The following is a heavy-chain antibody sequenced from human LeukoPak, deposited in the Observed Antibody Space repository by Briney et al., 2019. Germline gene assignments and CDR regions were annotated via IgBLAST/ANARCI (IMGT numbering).Heavy chain of an antibody. V-gene: IGHV4-59*08. CDR1: GGSISSNY. CDR2: FYYSGST. CDR3: ARHEGVSGYYPLDY. Sequence: SETLSLTCTVSGGSISSNYWTWMRQPPGKGLEWIGYFYYSGSTTHTPSLKSRVTISVDTSKNQFSLKLSSVTAADTAIYYCARHEGVSGYYPLDYWGQGTLVTVSS. D-gene: IGHD3-22*01. J-gene: IGHJ4*02.